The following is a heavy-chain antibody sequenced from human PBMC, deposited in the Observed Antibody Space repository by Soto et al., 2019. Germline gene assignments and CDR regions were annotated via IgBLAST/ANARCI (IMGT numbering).Heavy chain of an antibody. CDR3: VRDPFFNSGSYYNSPPFDY. V-gene: IGHV3-33*01. D-gene: IGHD3-10*01. Sequence: GGSLRLSCAASGFTFSSYAMHWVRQAPGKGLEWVANIWYDGSQKYYADPVKGQFTISRDNSKNTMYLQMNTLRAEDTAVYYCVRDPFFNSGSYYNSPPFDYWGQGTLVTVSS. J-gene: IGHJ4*02. CDR2: IWYDGSQK. CDR1: GFTFSSYA.